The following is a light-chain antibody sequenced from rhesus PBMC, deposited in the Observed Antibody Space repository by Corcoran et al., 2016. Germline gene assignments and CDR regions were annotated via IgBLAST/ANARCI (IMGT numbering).Light chain of an antibody. CDR1: QGISRY. V-gene: IGKV1-28*02. J-gene: IGKJ4*01. Sequence: DIQMPQSPSSLSASVGDTVTITCRASQGISRYFNWIQQKPGKDPKLMIYDASSLESGVPSRFRGSGAGTDFTRTISSLQPEDFAAYYCLQHKSYPLTFGGGTKVEIK. CDR3: LQHKSYPLT. CDR2: DAS.